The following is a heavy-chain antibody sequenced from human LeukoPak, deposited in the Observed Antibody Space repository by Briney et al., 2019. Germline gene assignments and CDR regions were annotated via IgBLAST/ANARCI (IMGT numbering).Heavy chain of an antibody. Sequence: GGSLRLSCAASGFTFSSYAMHWVRQAPPKGLEWVAVISYDGSNKYYADSVKGRFTISRDNSKNTLYLQMNSLRAEDTAVYYCARGERYCSSTSCYRGWFDPWGQGTLVTVSS. J-gene: IGHJ5*02. CDR2: ISYDGSNK. CDR1: GFTFSSYA. V-gene: IGHV3-30*04. CDR3: ARGERYCSSTSCYRGWFDP. D-gene: IGHD2-2*01.